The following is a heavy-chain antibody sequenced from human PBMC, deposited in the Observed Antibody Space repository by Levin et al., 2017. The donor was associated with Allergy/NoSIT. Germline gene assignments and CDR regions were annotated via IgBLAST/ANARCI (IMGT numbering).Heavy chain of an antibody. J-gene: IGHJ4*02. CDR3: GRQNRHCTDDAGVSDYFDY. CDR2: IYPSDADT. D-gene: IGHD1-14*01. CDR1: GYRFTDYW. V-gene: IGHV5-51*01. Sequence: KTGGSLRLSCKGSGYRFTDYWIGWVRQMPGEGLEWMGIIYPSDADTRYSPSFQGQVTISADKSITTAYLQWRSLKASDTAINYCGRQNRHCTDDAGVSDYFDYWGRGTLVTVSS.